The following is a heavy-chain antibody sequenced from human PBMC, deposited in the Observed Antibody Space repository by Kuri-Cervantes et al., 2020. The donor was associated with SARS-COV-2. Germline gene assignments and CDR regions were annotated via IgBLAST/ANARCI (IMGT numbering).Heavy chain of an antibody. J-gene: IGHJ4*02. CDR1: GGSVSSGTYY. Sequence: GSLRLSCTVSGGSVSSGTYYWSWIRQPPGKGLEYIGYIYYTGSTNYNPSLESRVTMSADTSKNQFSLKLSSVTAADTAVYYCARELQPRFDYWGQGTLVTVSS. CDR2: IYYTGST. D-gene: IGHD6-13*01. CDR3: ARELQPRFDY. V-gene: IGHV4-61*01.